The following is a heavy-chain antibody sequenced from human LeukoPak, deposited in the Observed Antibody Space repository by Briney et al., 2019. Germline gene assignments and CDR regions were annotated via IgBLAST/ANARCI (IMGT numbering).Heavy chain of an antibody. CDR3: ASRIVGATDR. D-gene: IGHD1-26*01. CDR2: ISSSSSYI. Sequence: GGSLRLSCAASGFTFSSYSMNWVCQAPGKGLEWVSSISSSSSYIYYADSVKGRFTISRDNAKNSLYLQMNSLRAEDTAVYYCASRIVGATDRWGQGTLVTVSS. J-gene: IGHJ5*02. V-gene: IGHV3-21*01. CDR1: GFTFSSYS.